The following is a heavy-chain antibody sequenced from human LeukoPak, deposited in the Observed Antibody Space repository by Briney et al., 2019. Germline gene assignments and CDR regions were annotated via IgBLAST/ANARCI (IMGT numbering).Heavy chain of an antibody. CDR2: ISAYNGNT. D-gene: IGHD3-3*01. CDR1: GYTFTSYG. V-gene: IGHV1-18*01. Sequence: ASVKVSCKASGYTFTSYGISWVRQAPGQGLEWMGWISAYNGNTNYAQKLQGRVTMTTDTSTSSAYMELRSLRSDDTAVYYCARRTIFSYYYGMDVWGQGTTVTVSS. J-gene: IGHJ6*02. CDR3: ARRTIFSYYYGMDV.